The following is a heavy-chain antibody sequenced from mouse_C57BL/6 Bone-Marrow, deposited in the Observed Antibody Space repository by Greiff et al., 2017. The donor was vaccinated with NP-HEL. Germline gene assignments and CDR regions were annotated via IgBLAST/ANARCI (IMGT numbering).Heavy chain of an antibody. D-gene: IGHD3-3*01. CDR3: ARGAGEEY. CDR2: IYPGSGNT. Sequence: QVHVKQSGPELVKPGASVKISCKASGYSFTSYYIHWVKQRPGQGLEWIGWIYPGSGNTKYNEKFKGKATLTADTSSSTAYMQLSSLTSEDSAVYYCARGAGEEYWGQGTTLTVSS. V-gene: IGHV1-66*01. CDR1: GYSFTSYY. J-gene: IGHJ2*01.